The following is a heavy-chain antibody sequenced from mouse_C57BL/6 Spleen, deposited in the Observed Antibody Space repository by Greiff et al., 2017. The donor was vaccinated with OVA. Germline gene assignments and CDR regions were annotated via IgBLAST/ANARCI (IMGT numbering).Heavy chain of an antibody. J-gene: IGHJ2*01. CDR1: GYTFTDYY. D-gene: IGHD1-1*01. CDR2: INPNNGGT. V-gene: IGHV1-26*01. CDR3: ARSYYGSSHYFDY. Sequence: EVQLQQSGPELVKPGASVKISCKASGYTFTDYYMNWVKQSHGKSLEWIGDINPNNGGTSYNQKFKGKATLTVDKSSSTAYMELRSLTSEDSAVYYCARSYYGSSHYFDYRGQGTTLTVSS.